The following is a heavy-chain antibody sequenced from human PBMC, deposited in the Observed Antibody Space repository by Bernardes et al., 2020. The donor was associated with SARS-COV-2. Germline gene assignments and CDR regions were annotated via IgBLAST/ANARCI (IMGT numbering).Heavy chain of an antibody. D-gene: IGHD6-19*01. CDR1: GYTFTSYG. Sequence: ASVKVSCKASGYTFTSYGISWVRQAPGQGLEWMGWISAYNGNTNYAQKLQGRVTMTTDTSTSTAYMELRSLRSDDTAVYYCARDRGSSGWSLYYYYYYYMDVWGKGTTVTVSS. CDR2: ISAYNGNT. CDR3: ARDRGSSGWSLYYYYYYYMDV. J-gene: IGHJ6*03. V-gene: IGHV1-18*01.